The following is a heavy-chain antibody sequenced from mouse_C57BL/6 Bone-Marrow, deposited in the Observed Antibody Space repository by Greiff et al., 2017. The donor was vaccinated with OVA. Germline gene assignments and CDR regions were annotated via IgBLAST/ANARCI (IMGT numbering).Heavy chain of an antibody. CDR1: GYSFTGYY. CDR2: INPSTGGT. CDR3: AREGAY. V-gene: IGHV1-43*01. Sequence: EVQLQESGPELVKPGASVKISCKASGYSFTGYYMHWVKQSSEKSLEWIGEINPSTGGTSYNQKFKGKATLTVDKSSSTAYMQLKSLTSEDSDVYYCAREGAYWGQGTLVTVSA. J-gene: IGHJ3*01.